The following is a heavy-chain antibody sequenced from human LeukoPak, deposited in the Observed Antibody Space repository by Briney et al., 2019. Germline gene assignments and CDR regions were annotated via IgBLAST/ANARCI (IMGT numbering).Heavy chain of an antibody. J-gene: IGHJ4*02. CDR2: IYYSGST. CDR1: GGSISNYY. CDR3: ARESYLRLDY. Sequence: SETLSLTCTVSGGSISNYYWSWIRQPPGKGLEWIGYIYYSGSTNYNPSLKSRVTISVDTSKNQFSLKLSSVTAADTAVYYCARESYLRLDYWGQGTLVTVSS. V-gene: IGHV4-59*12. D-gene: IGHD1-26*01.